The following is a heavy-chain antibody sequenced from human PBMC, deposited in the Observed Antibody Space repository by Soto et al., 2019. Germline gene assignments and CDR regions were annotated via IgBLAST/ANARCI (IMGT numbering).Heavy chain of an antibody. J-gene: IGHJ6*02. D-gene: IGHD3-16*01. V-gene: IGHV3-23*01. CDR2: ISGSGRTT. CDR3: ASFEGGPSADGHYAMDF. CDR1: GFTFSSYA. Sequence: EVQLLESGGGLVQPGGSLRISCAASGFTFSSYAMNWVRQAPGKGLQWVSGISGSGRTTYYADSVKGRFPISRDSSKNTLYLQMNRLRVEDTAVYYCASFEGGPSADGHYAMDFWGQGTTVTVSS.